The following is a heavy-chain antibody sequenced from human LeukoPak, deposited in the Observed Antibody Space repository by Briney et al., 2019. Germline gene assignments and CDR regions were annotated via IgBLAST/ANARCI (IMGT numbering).Heavy chain of an antibody. CDR3: ARAGGVDYYDSSGYYYGAAQFDY. CDR1: GGSISSYY. V-gene: IGHV4-59*01. CDR2: IYYSGST. D-gene: IGHD3-22*01. J-gene: IGHJ4*02. Sequence: SETLSLTCAVSGGSISSYYWSWIRQPPGKGLEWIGYIYYSGSTNYNPSLKSRVTISVDTSKNQFSLKLSSVTAADTAVYYCARAGGVDYYDSSGYYYGAAQFDYWGQGTLVTVSS.